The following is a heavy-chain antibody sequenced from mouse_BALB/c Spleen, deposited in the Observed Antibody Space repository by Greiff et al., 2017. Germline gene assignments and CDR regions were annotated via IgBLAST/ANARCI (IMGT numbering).Heavy chain of an antibody. Sequence: VMLVESGPGLVAPSQSLSITCTVSGVSLTSYGVHWVRQPPGKGLEWLGVIWAGGSTNYNSALMSRLSISKDNSKSQVFLKMNSLQTDDTAMYYCASIYYYGSSWFAYWGQGTLVTVSA. V-gene: IGHV2-9*02. CDR2: IWAGGST. J-gene: IGHJ3*01. CDR3: ASIYYYGSSWFAY. CDR1: GVSLTSYG. D-gene: IGHD1-1*01.